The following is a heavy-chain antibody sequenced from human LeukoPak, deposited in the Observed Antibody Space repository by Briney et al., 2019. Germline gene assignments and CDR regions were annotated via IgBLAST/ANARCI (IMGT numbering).Heavy chain of an antibody. CDR3: ARVRLGYYYYGMDV. CDR2: IYYSGST. V-gene: IGHV4-39*07. CDR1: GGSISSSYYY. Sequence: SETLSLTCTVSGGSISSSYYYWGWNRQPPGKGLEWIGSIYYSGSTYYNPSLKSRVTISVDTSKNQFSLKLSSVTAADTAVYYCARVRLGYYYYGMDVWGQGTTVTVSS. J-gene: IGHJ6*02.